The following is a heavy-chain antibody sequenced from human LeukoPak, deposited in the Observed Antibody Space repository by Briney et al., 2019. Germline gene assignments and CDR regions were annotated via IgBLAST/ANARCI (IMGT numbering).Heavy chain of an antibody. D-gene: IGHD1-26*01. V-gene: IGHV1-18*01. Sequence: ASVKVSCKASGGTFSSYAISWVRQAPGQGLEWMGWISAYNGNKNYAQKLQGRVTMTTDTSTSTAYMELRSLRSDDTAVYYCARDNRPYQYSGSYFDYWGQGTLVTVSS. CDR1: GGTFSSYA. CDR3: ARDNRPYQYSGSYFDY. CDR2: ISAYNGNK. J-gene: IGHJ4*02.